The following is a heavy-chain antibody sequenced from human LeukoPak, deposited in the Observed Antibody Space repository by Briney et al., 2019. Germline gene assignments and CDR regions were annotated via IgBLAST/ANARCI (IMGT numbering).Heavy chain of an antibody. CDR1: GLTVSSND. V-gene: IGHV3-66*01. CDR2: IYSGGST. Sequence: PGGSLRLSCAASGLTVSSNDMSWVRQAAGQGLGWVSVIYSGGSTYYADSVKGRFTITRDNSKNTLYLQMNSLRAEATAVYYCARVRGVAHLHYYIDVWGKGTTVTVSS. J-gene: IGHJ6*03. CDR3: ARVRGVAHLHYYIDV. D-gene: IGHD3-10*01.